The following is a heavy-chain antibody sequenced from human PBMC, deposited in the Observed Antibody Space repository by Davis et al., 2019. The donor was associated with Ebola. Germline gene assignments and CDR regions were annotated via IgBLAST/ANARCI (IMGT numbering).Heavy chain of an antibody. D-gene: IGHD5-18*01. J-gene: IGHJ6*04. CDR3: ARGIVDTAMGYYYYGMDV. CDR1: GFTFSSYW. Sequence: GESLKISCAASGFTFSSYWMHWVRQAPGKGLVWVSRINSDGSSTSYADSVRGRFTISRDNAKNTLYLQMNSLSAEDTAVYYCARGIVDTAMGYYYYGMDVWGKGTTVTVSS. CDR2: INSDGSST. V-gene: IGHV3-74*01.